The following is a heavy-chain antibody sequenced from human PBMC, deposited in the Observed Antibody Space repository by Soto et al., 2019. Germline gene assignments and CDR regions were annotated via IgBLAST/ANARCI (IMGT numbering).Heavy chain of an antibody. J-gene: IGHJ5*02. D-gene: IGHD2-2*01. CDR3: ARVRLPRPIQLWFDP. Sequence: GGSLRLSCAASGFTFSSYGVYWVRQAPGKGLEWVAVIWYDGSNKYYADSVKGRFTISRDNSKNTLYLQMNGLRAEDTAVYYCARVRLPRPIQLWFDPWGQRTLVTVSS. V-gene: IGHV3-33*01. CDR1: GFTFSSYG. CDR2: IWYDGSNK.